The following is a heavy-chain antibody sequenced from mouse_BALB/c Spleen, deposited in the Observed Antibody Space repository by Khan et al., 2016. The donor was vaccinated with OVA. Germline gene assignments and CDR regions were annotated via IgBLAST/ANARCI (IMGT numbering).Heavy chain of an antibody. Sequence: VQLQQPGTELVKPGASVKLSCKASGYTFTSYDINWVRQRPEQGLEWIGWIFPGDDSSNYNEKFKGKATLTTDKSSRKAYMQLSRLTSEDSAVYFCARRRGAMDYWGQGTSVTVSS. CDR3: ARRRGAMDY. CDR1: GYTFTSYD. V-gene: IGHV1-85*01. CDR2: IFPGDDSS. J-gene: IGHJ4*01.